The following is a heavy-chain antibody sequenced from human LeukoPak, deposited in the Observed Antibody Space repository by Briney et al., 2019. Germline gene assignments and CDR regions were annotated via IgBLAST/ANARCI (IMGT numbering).Heavy chain of an antibody. J-gene: IGHJ3*02. CDR1: GYTFTSYY. CDR3: ARSRENYDLRTINAFDI. CDR2: INPSGGST. V-gene: IGHV1-46*01. D-gene: IGHD3-16*01. Sequence: ASVKVSCKASGYTFTSYYMHWVRQAPGQGLEWMGIINPSGGSTSYAQKFQGRVTMTRDMSTSTVYMELSSLRSEDTAVYYCARSRENYDLRTINAFDIWGQGTMVTVSS.